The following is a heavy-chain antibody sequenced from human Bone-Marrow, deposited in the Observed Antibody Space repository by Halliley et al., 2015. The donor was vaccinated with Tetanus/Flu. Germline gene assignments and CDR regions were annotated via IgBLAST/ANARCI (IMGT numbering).Heavy chain of an antibody. Sequence: DGSSEYYADSGKGRFNISRDNVKNTVFLRMNSLRVDDTAVYYCVKDQGGSRSWYAKSANWFDPWGQGTRVIVSS. V-gene: IGHV3-30*02. CDR2: DGSSE. D-gene: IGHD2-8*01. CDR3: VKDQGGSRSWYAKSANWFDP. J-gene: IGHJ5*02.